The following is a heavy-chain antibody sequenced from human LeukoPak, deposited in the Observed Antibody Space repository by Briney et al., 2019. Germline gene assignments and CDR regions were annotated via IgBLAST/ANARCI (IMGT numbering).Heavy chain of an antibody. J-gene: IGHJ4*02. CDR1: GFTFSSYA. CDR2: ISYDGSNK. D-gene: IGHD2-2*01. CDR3: AREEGDCSSTSCYDSYFDY. V-gene: IGHV3-30*16. Sequence: GGTLSLSCAASGFTFSSYAMHWVRQSPGKGLEWLAVISYDGSNKYYADSVKGRFTISRDNSKNTLYLQMNSLRAEDTAVYYCAREEGDCSSTSCYDSYFDYWGQGTLVTVSS.